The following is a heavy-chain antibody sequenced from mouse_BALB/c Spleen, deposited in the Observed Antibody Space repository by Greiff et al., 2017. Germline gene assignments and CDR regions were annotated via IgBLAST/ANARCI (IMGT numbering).Heavy chain of an antibody. D-gene: IGHD1-1*01. CDR3: NADYYGSSDG. J-gene: IGHJ2*01. Sequence: EVQLQQSGAELVRSGASVKLSCTASGFNIKDYYMHWVKQRPEQGLEWIGWIDPENGDTEYAPKFQGKATMTADTSSNTAYLQLSSLTSEDTAVYYCNADYYGSSDGWGQGTTLTVSS. CDR1: GFNIKDYY. V-gene: IGHV14-4*02. CDR2: IDPENGDT.